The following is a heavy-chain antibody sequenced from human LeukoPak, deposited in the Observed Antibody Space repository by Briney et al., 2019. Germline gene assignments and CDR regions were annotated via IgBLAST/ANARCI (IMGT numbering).Heavy chain of an antibody. Sequence: GGSLRLSCAASGFTFSSYAMNWVRQAPGKGLEWVSWLSRSDGSTYYADSVKGRFTISRDNSKNTLFLQMNNLRAEDTAVYYCAKGLVTWHYWGQGTMVTVSS. CDR3: AKGLVTWHY. V-gene: IGHV3-23*01. CDR2: LSRSDGST. J-gene: IGHJ4*02. D-gene: IGHD3-16*02. CDR1: GFTFSSYA.